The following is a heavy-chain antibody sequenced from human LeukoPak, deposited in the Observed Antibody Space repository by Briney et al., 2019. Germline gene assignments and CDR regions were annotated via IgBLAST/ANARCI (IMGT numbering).Heavy chain of an antibody. D-gene: IGHD1-26*01. J-gene: IGHJ4*02. Sequence: SETLSLTCAVYGGSFSGYYWSWIRQPPGKGLEWIGEINHSGSTNYNPSLKSRVTISVDTSKNQFSLKLSSVTAADTAVYFCTRDRAHGTQDYWGQGTLVTVS. CDR3: TRDRAHGTQDY. CDR1: GGSFSGYY. CDR2: INHSGST. V-gene: IGHV4-34*01.